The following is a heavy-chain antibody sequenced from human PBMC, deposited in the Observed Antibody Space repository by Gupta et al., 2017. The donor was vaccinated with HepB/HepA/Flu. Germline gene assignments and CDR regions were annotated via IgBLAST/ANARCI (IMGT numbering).Heavy chain of an antibody. V-gene: IGHV3-48*02. CDR1: ASTFSSYS. CDR2: ISSSSNII. CDR3: ARGGGPLAALSDY. J-gene: IGHJ4*02. Sequence: EVQLVESGGGLVQPGGSLRLSCAASASTFSSYSMSWVRQAPGKGLEWVSYISSSSNIIYYADSVKGRFTISRDNAKNSLYLQMNSLRDEDTAVYYCARGGGPLAALSDYWGQGTLVTVSS. D-gene: IGHD6-25*01.